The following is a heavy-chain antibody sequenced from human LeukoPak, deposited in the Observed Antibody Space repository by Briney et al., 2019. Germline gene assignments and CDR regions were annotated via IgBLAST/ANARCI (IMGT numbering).Heavy chain of an antibody. Sequence: GGSLRLSCAASGFTFSSYSMNWVRQAPGKGLEWVSAISGSGGSTYYADSVKGRFTISRDNSKNTLYLQMNSLRAEDTAVYYCAKWSGGWYGFDYWGQGTLVTVSS. D-gene: IGHD6-19*01. V-gene: IGHV3-23*01. CDR3: AKWSGGWYGFDY. CDR1: GFTFSSYS. CDR2: ISGSGGST. J-gene: IGHJ4*02.